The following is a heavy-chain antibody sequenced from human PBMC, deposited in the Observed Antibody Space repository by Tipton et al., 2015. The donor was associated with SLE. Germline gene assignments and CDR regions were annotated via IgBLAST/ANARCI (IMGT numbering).Heavy chain of an antibody. CDR1: GGSFSGYY. J-gene: IGHJ6*02. Sequence: TLSLTCAVYGGSFSGYYWSWIRQPPGKGLEWIGEINYSGNTNYNPSLKSRVTISVDTSKNQFSLNLSSVTAADTAVYFCARHCSGAGCTHRSVFYGMDVWGQGTTVTVSS. CDR2: INYSGNT. CDR3: ARHCSGAGCTHRSVFYGMDV. D-gene: IGHD2-15*01. V-gene: IGHV4-34*01.